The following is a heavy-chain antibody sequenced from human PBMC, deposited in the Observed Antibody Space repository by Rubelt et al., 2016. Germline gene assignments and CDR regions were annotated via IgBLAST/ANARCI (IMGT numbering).Heavy chain of an antibody. D-gene: IGHD3-10*01. CDR2: IYYSGST. CDR1: GGSISSYY. CDR3: ARRGSRGAYPT. V-gene: IGHV4-59*08. J-gene: IGHJ5*02. Sequence: GPGLVKPSETLSPTCTVSGGSISSYYWSWIRQPPGKGLEWIGYIYYSGSTNYNPSLKSRVTISVDTSKNQFSLKLSSVTAADTAVYYCARRGSRGAYPTWGQGTLVTVSS.